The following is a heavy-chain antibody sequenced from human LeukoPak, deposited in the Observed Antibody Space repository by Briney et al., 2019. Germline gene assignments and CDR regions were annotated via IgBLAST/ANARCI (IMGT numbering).Heavy chain of an antibody. CDR3: ARIRISGSYYNY. V-gene: IGHV1-2*02. CDR1: GYSFIDYF. J-gene: IGHJ4*02. D-gene: IGHD3-10*01. Sequence: ASVTVSCKASGYSFIDYFIHWGRQAPGQGLEWIGWINPNSGATTYAQKFQGRVTVTRDTSFSTAYMELSSLTSDDTAVYYCARIRISGSYYNYWGQGTLVTVSS. CDR2: INPNSGAT.